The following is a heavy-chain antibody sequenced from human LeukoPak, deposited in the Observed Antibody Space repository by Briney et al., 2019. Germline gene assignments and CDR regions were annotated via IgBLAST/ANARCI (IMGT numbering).Heavy chain of an antibody. CDR2: IYTSGGGT. J-gene: IGHJ5*02. CDR1: GYTFTSYY. V-gene: IGHV1-46*01. Sequence: ASVSVSRLPSGYTFTSYYLHLVRLAPAQGIEWVGVIYTSGGGTSYSQKVYGKVTMTRASATSKDSMELRTLSCADTDLFYCYRHILELGVNWYEPWGQGNLLTVS. D-gene: IGHD1-7*01. CDR3: YRHILELGVNWYEP.